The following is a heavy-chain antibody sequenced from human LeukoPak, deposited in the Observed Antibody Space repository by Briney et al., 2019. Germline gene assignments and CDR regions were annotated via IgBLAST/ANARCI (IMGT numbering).Heavy chain of an antibody. D-gene: IGHD3-3*01. J-gene: IGHJ6*02. CDR3: AKASFGVVPYGMDV. CDR2: ISGSGGST. CDR1: GFTFSSYA. V-gene: IGHV3-23*01. Sequence: PGGSLRLSCAASGFTFSSYAMSWVRQAPGKGLEWVSAISGSGGSTYYADSVKGRFTISRDNYKNTLYLQMNSLRAEDTAVYYCAKASFGVVPYGMDVWGQGTTVTVSS.